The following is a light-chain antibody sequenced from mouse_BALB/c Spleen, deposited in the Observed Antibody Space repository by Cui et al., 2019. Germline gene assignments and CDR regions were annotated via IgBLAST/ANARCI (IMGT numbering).Light chain of an antibody. CDR1: SSVSH. V-gene: IGKV4-80*01. CDR3: HQWSSYPWT. J-gene: IGKJ1*01. CDR2: STS. Sequence: QIVLTQSTAIMSASLGEVITLTCSASSSVSHMHWYQQKSGTSPKLLIYSTSNLASGVPSRFSGSGSGTFYSLTISSVEAEDAADYYCHQWSSYPWTFGGGTKLEIK.